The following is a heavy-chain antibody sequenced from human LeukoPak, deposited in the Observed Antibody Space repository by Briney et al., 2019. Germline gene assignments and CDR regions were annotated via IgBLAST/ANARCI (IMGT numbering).Heavy chain of an antibody. CDR2: INHSGST. V-gene: IGHV4-34*01. CDR3: ARVAYALRLIDYYGSGSYYNRIGLDY. D-gene: IGHD3-10*01. CDR1: GGSIGSDY. J-gene: IGHJ4*02. Sequence: TPSETLSLTCTVSGGSIGSDYWTWIRQPPGKGLERIGEINHSGSTNYNPSLKSRVTISVDTSKNQFSLKLSSVTAADTAVYYCARVAYALRLIDYYGSGSYYNRIGLDYWGQGTLVTVSS.